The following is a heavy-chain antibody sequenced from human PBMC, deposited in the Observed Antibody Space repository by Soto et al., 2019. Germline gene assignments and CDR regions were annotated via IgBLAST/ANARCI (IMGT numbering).Heavy chain of an antibody. CDR1: GFDFEDYA. Sequence: PGGSLRLACAAAGFDFEDYAMHWVRHVQGTGLEWVSLTNSDGTDSYYMDSVKGRFTISRDNAKSTLYLQMDRPRPEDTALYFCAKSLYYYDSSPLDHWGQGTLVTVSS. CDR3: AKSLYYYDSSPLDH. J-gene: IGHJ4*02. V-gene: IGHV3-43D*04. D-gene: IGHD3-22*01. CDR2: TNSDGTDS.